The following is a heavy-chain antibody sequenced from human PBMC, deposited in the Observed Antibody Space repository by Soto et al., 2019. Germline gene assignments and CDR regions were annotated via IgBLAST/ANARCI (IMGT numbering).Heavy chain of an antibody. CDR2: IYYSGST. CDR3: ARDGRMLYSSYGMDV. Sequence: QVQLQESGPGLVKPSQTLSLTCTVSGGSISSGGYYWSWIRQHPGKGLEWIGYIYYSGSTYYNPSLKRRVTTSVDTSKNQFSLKLSSVTVADTAVYYCARDGRMLYSSYGMDVWGQGTTVTVSS. CDR1: GGSISSGGYY. D-gene: IGHD2-8*01. V-gene: IGHV4-31*03. J-gene: IGHJ6*02.